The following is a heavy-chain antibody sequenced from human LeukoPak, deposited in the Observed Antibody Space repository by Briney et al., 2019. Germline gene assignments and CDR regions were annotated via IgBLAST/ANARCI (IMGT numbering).Heavy chain of an antibody. CDR2: IYHSGST. J-gene: IGHJ4*02. D-gene: IGHD3-10*01. CDR1: GYSISSGYY. CDR3: ARLEANMVRGGDFDY. V-gene: IGHV4-38-2*02. Sequence: SGTLSLTCTVSGYSISSGYYWGWIRQPPGKGLEWIGSIYHSGSTYYNPSLKSRVTISVDTSKNQFSLKLSSVTAADTAVNYCARLEANMVRGGDFDYWGQGTLVTVSS.